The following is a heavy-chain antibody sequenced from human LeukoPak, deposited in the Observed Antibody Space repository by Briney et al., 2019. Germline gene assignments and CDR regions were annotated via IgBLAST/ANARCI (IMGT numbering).Heavy chain of an antibody. V-gene: IGHV1-2*02. J-gene: IGHJ1*01. Sequence: GASVKVSCQASGYTFPDYYLHLGRQAPGQGLEWIGWIHPNSGGANYAQKFQGRVTMTRDTSIGTAYMELTSLRSDDTAVYYCARLATVPGWGQGTLVIVSS. CDR2: IHPNSGGA. D-gene: IGHD6-19*01. CDR1: GYTFPDYY. CDR3: ARLATVPG.